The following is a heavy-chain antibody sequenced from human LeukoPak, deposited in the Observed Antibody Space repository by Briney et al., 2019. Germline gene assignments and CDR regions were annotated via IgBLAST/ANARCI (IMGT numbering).Heavy chain of an antibody. Sequence: SETLSLTCAVYGGSFSGYYWSWIRQPPGKGLEWVGEINHSGSTNYNPSLKSRVTISVDTSKNQFSLKLSSVTAADTAVYYCARQGYQLPETYYYYYYMDVWGKGTTVTISS. D-gene: IGHD2-2*01. V-gene: IGHV4-34*01. CDR1: GGSFSGYY. CDR3: ARQGYQLPETYYYYYYMDV. CDR2: INHSGST. J-gene: IGHJ6*03.